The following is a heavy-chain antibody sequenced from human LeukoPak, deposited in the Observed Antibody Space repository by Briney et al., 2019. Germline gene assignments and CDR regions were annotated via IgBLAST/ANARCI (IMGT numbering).Heavy chain of an antibody. CDR2: ISSSGSTI. CDR3: ARGANLGFDP. V-gene: IGHV3-48*03. D-gene: IGHD5-24*01. J-gene: IGHJ5*02. CDR1: GLTFSSYE. Sequence: PGGSLRLSCAASGLTFSSYEMNWVRQAPGKGLEWVSYISSSGSTIYYADSVKGRFTISRDNAKNSLYLQMNSLRAEDTAVYFCARGANLGFDPWGQGTLVTVSS.